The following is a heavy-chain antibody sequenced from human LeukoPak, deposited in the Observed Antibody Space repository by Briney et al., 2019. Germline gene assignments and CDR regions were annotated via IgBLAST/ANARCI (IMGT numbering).Heavy chain of an antibody. CDR2: IYYSGST. D-gene: IGHD5-18*01. CDR3: ASAAGYSYGHNNFDY. V-gene: IGHV4-59*01. Sequence: PSETLSLTCTVSGGSISSYYWSWLRQPPGKGLEWIGYIYYSGSTNYNPSLKSRVTISVDTSKNQFSLKLSSLTAADTAVYYCASAAGYSYGHNNFDYWGQGTLVTVSS. J-gene: IGHJ4*02. CDR1: GGSISSYY.